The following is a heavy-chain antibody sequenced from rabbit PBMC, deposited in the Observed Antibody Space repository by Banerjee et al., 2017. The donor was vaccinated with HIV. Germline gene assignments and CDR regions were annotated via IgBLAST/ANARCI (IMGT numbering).Heavy chain of an antibody. CDR2: INTSSGNT. V-gene: IGHV1S45*01. Sequence: QQQLEESGGGLVKPEGSLTLTCKASGFDLSSYYYICWVRQAPGKGLEWIACINTSSGNTVYASWAKGRFTISKTSSTTVTLQMTSLTAADTATYFCARDLAGAIGWNFVLWGPGTLV. J-gene: IGHJ4*01. CDR1: GFDLSSYYY. D-gene: IGHD4-1*01. CDR3: ARDLAGAIGWNFVL.